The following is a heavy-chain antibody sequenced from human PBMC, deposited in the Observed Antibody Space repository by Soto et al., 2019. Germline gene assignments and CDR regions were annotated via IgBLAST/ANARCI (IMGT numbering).Heavy chain of an antibody. V-gene: IGHV4-34*01. CDR2: MNHSGST. J-gene: IGHJ6*02. Sequence: PSETLSLTCAVYGGSFRGYYWSWIRQPPWKGLEWIGEMNHSGSTNYNPSLKSRVTISVDTSKNQFSLKLSSVTAADTAVYYCAREAWHSRFLWLVPAAIISQGGPDYYFSDMEVWGQGTTVNVSS. D-gene: IGHD2-2*02. CDR1: GGSFRGYY. CDR3: AREAWHSRFLWLVPAAIISQGGPDYYFSDMEV.